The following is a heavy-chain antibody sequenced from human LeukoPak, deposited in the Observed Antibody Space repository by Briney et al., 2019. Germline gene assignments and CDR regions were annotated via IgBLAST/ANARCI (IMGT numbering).Heavy chain of an antibody. D-gene: IGHD4/OR15-4a*01. CDR3: ATTYFGAKSYWYFDL. CDR1: GGSLINYY. J-gene: IGHJ2*01. Sequence: SETLSLTCTVSGGSLINYYWSWIRQPPGKGLEWIGNIYYSGTTNYNPSLKSRVTISVDTSKNQFSLKLSSVTAADTAIYYCATTYFGAKSYWYFDLWGRGTLVTVSS. V-gene: IGHV4-59*08. CDR2: IYYSGTT.